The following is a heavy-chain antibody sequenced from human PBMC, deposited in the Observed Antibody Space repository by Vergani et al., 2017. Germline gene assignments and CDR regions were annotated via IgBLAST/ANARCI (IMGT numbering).Heavy chain of an antibody. CDR2: ISGSGGST. D-gene: IGHD2-15*01. CDR1: GFTFSSYA. Sequence: EVQLLESGGGLVQPGGSLSLSCAASGFTFSSYAMSWVRQAPGKGLEWVSAISGSGGSTYYADSVKGRFTISRDNSKNTLYLQMNSLRAEDTAVYYCAKVGDELLLVSWFDPWGQGTLVTVSS. CDR3: AKVGDELLLVSWFDP. V-gene: IGHV3-23*01. J-gene: IGHJ5*02.